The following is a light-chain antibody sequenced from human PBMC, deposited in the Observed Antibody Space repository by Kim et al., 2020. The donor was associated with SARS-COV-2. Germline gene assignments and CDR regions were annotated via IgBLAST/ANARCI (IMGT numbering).Light chain of an antibody. CDR1: SSDVGGYNY. V-gene: IGLV2-14*01. CDR2: DVS. J-gene: IGLJ1*01. Sequence: QSALTQPASVSGSPGQSITISCTGTSSDVGGYNYVSWYQQHPGRAPKLMIYDVSKRPSGVPNRFSGSRSGNTASPTISGLPAEDEADYYCSAFTSSSTVFGTGTKVTVL. CDR3: SAFTSSSTV.